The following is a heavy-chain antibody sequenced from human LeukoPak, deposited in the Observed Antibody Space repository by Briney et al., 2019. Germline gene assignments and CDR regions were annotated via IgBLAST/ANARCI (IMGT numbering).Heavy chain of an antibody. CDR3: ARRTGGIAYNWFDP. J-gene: IGHJ5*02. D-gene: IGHD6-13*01. CDR2: ISWDGGST. V-gene: IGHV3-43*01. CDR1: GFTFDDYT. Sequence: QAGGSLRLPCAASGFTFDDYTMHWVRQAPGKGLEWVSLISWDGGSTYYADSVKGRFTISRDNSKNSLYLQMNSLRTEDTALYYCARRTGGIAYNWFDPWGQGTLVTVSS.